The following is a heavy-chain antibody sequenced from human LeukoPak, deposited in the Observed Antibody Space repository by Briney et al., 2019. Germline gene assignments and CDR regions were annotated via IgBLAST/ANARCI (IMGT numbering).Heavy chain of an antibody. CDR1: GFTFRSYD. CDR3: ARAAYSSTWYSRYFDL. Sequence: GGSLRLSCAATGFTFRSYDMHWVRQATGKGLEWVSGIGTAGEIYYPGSVKGRFTISRENAKNSLYLQMNSLRAGDTAVYYCARAAYSSTWYSRYFDLWGRGTLVTVSS. CDR2: IGTAGEI. D-gene: IGHD6-13*01. V-gene: IGHV3-13*01. J-gene: IGHJ2*01.